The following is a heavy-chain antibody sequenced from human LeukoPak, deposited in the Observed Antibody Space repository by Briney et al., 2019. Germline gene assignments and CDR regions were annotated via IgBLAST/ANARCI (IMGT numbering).Heavy chain of an antibody. CDR3: ARRHYYDSSGYFGY. CDR1: GGSISGSISSYY. V-gene: IGHV4-61*01. Sequence: PSETLSLTCTVSGGSISGSISSYYWNWIRQPPGKGLEWIGYIYYSGSTNYNPSLKSRVTISVDTSKNQFSLKMTSVTAADTAVYYCARRHYYDSSGYFGYWGQGTLVTVSS. J-gene: IGHJ4*02. D-gene: IGHD3-22*01. CDR2: IYYSGST.